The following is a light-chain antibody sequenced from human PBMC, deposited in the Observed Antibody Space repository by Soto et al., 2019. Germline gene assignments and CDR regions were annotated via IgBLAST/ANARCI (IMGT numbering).Light chain of an antibody. CDR2: AAS. V-gene: IGKV1-39*01. CDR3: LQSYSTPYT. J-gene: IGKJ2*01. Sequence: DIQMTQSPSSLSASVGDRVTFICRASRNISTYLNWYQQKPGKAPNLLVNAASSLQSGVPSRFSAGGSGTDFTLTISSLQPEDFATFYCLQSYSTPYTFGQGTILEI. CDR1: RNISTY.